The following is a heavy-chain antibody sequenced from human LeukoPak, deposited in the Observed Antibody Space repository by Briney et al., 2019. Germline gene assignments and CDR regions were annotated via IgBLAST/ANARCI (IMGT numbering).Heavy chain of an antibody. D-gene: IGHD4-23*01. CDR1: GGSISSYY. Sequence: PSETLSLTCTVSGGSISSYYWSWIRQPPGKGLEWIGYIYCSGSTNYNPSLKSRVTISVDTSKNQFSLKLSSVTAADTAVYYCARQLGPATVVIGWGQGTLVTVSS. CDR2: IYCSGST. V-gene: IGHV4-59*08. J-gene: IGHJ4*02. CDR3: ARQLGPATVVIG.